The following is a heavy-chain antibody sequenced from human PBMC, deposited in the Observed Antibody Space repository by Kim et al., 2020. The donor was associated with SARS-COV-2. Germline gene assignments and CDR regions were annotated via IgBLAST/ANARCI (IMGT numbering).Heavy chain of an antibody. D-gene: IGHD3-22*01. J-gene: IGHJ6*02. CDR3: AKTGGITMIVWGMDV. Sequence: GGSLRLSCAASGFTFSSYAMSWVRQAPGKGLKWVSAISGSGGSTYYADSVKGRFTISRDNSKNTLYLQMNSLRAEDTAVYYCAKTGGITMIVWGMDVWGQGTTVTVSS. CDR2: ISGSGGST. V-gene: IGHV3-23*01. CDR1: GFTFSSYA.